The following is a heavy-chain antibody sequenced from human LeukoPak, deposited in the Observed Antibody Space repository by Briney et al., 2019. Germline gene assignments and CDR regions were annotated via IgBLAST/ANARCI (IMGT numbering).Heavy chain of an antibody. D-gene: IGHD3-3*01. CDR2: FDPEDGET. V-gene: IGHV1-24*01. Sequence: ASVKASCKVSGHTLTELSMHWVRQAPGKGLQWMGGFDPEDGETIYAQKFQGRVTMTEDTSTDTAYMELRSLRPEDTAVYYCATTNLRFLAWLPPDYWGQGTLVTVSS. CDR1: GHTLTELS. CDR3: ATTNLRFLAWLPPDY. J-gene: IGHJ4*02.